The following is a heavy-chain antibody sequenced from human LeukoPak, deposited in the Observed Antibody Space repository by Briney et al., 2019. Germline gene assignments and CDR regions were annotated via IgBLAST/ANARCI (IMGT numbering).Heavy chain of an antibody. D-gene: IGHD6-13*01. V-gene: IGHV4-61*02. CDR3: ARAAGAAGGQYFDY. Sequence: PSETLSHTCTVSGGSISSGSYYWSWIRQPAGKGLEWIGRIYTSGDTNYNPSLKSRLTISLDTSKNQFSLKLSSVTAADTAVYYCARAAGAAGGQYFDYWGQGSLVTVSS. CDR2: IYTSGDT. CDR1: GGSISSGSYY. J-gene: IGHJ4*02.